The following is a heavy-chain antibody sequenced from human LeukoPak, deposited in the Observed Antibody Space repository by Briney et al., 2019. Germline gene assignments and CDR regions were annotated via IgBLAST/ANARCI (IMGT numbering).Heavy chain of an antibody. D-gene: IGHD2-21*02. CDR3: ARGRIVVVTAAKRAEYFQH. CDR2: INHSGST. CDR1: GGSFSGYY. Sequence: SETLSLTCAVYGGSFSGYYWSWIRQPPGKGLEWIGEINHSGSTNYNPSLKSRVTISVDTSKNQFSLKLSSVTAADTAVYYCARGRIVVVTAAKRAEYFQHWGQGTLVTVSS. J-gene: IGHJ1*01. V-gene: IGHV4-34*01.